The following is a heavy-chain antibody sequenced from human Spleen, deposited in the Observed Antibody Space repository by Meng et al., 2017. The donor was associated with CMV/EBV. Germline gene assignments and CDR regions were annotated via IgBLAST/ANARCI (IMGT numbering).Heavy chain of an antibody. CDR3: ARDHPGTTSLDY. V-gene: IGHV3-21*01. J-gene: IGHJ4*02. CDR1: GFTFSSYS. CDR2: ISSSSSYI. Sequence: GGSLRLSCAASGFTFSSYSMNWVRQAPGKGLEWVSSISSSSSYIYYADSVKGRFTISRDNAKNSLYLQVNSLRAEDTAVYYCARDHPGTTSLDYWGQGTLVTVSS. D-gene: IGHD1-7*01.